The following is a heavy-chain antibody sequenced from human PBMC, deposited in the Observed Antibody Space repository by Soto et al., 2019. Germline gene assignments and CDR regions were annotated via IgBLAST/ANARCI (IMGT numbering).Heavy chain of an antibody. D-gene: IGHD3-10*01. CDR3: ARVKASGVNFDY. V-gene: IGHV4-30-4*01. CDR1: GGSISSGVYY. Sequence: SETLSLTCTVSGGSISSGVYYWRWIRQPPGKGLEWIGYIYYSGSTYYNPSLKSRVTISVDTSKNQFSLKLSSVTAADTAVYYCARVKASGVNFDYWGQGTLVTVSS. J-gene: IGHJ4*02. CDR2: IYYSGST.